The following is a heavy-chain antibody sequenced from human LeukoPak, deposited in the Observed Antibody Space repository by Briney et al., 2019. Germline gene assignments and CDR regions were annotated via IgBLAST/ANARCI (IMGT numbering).Heavy chain of an antibody. J-gene: IGHJ4*02. D-gene: IGHD4-17*01. Sequence: NPGGSLRLSRAASGFTFSSFSMNWVRQAPGKGLEWVSSTSSSSSYTFYADSVKGRFTISRDNSKNTLYLQMNSLRAEDTAVYYCARGGDYGDEAYWGQGTLVTVSS. CDR2: TSSSSSYT. CDR1: GFTFSSFS. CDR3: ARGGDYGDEAY. V-gene: IGHV3-21*01.